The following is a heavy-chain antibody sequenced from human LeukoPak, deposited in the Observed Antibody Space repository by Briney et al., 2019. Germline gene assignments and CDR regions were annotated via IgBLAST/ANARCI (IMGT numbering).Heavy chain of an antibody. CDR1: GFTFSSYS. Sequence: GGSLRLSCAASGFTFSSYSMNWVRQAPGKGLEWVSSISSSSSYIYYADSVKGRFTISRDNAKNSLYLQMNSLRAEDTAVYYCATYDSSAQDAFDIWGQGTMVTVSS. CDR2: ISSSSSYI. V-gene: IGHV3-21*01. D-gene: IGHD3-22*01. J-gene: IGHJ3*02. CDR3: ATYDSSAQDAFDI.